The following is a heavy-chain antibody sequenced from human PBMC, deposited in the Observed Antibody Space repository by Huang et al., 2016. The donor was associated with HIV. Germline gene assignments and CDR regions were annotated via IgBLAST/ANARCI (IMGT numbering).Heavy chain of an antibody. D-gene: IGHD5-18*01. V-gene: IGHV1-69*13. CDR2: ISPICGTA. J-gene: IGHJ5*02. Sequence: QVLLVQSGAEVRKPGSSVKVSCTAFGGTFSSYAISWVRQAPGTGLEWMGGISPICGTANYTQKFQGRVTITVDESTNTGYMELTRLTSEDTAVYYCARTAYSYGFRQGYNWFDPWGQGTPVTVSS. CDR1: GGTFSSYA. CDR3: ARTAYSYGFRQGYNWFDP.